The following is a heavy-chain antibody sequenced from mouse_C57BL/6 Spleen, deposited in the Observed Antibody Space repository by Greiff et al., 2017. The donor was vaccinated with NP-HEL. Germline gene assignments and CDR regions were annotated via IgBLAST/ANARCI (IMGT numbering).Heavy chain of an antibody. CDR1: GFSLTSYG. Sequence: VKLVESGPGLVAPSQSLSITCTVSGFSLTSYGVSWVRQPPGKGLEWLGVIWGDGSTNYHSALISRLSISKDNSKSQVFLKLNSLQTDDTATYYCAKPESYYYGSSYWAWFAYWGQGTLVTVSA. V-gene: IGHV2-3*01. J-gene: IGHJ3*01. CDR3: AKPESYYYGSSYWAWFAY. D-gene: IGHD1-1*01. CDR2: IWGDGST.